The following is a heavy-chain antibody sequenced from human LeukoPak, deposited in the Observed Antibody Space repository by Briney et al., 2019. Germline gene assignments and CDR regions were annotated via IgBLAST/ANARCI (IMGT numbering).Heavy chain of an antibody. Sequence: ASVKVSCKASGYTFTSYYMHWVRQAPGQGLEWMGIINPSGGSTSYAQKFQGRVTMTEDTSTDTAYMELSSLRSEDTAVYYCATLITMIVVDDAFDIWGQGTMVTVSS. CDR3: ATLITMIVVDDAFDI. J-gene: IGHJ3*02. V-gene: IGHV1-46*01. D-gene: IGHD3-22*01. CDR2: INPSGGST. CDR1: GYTFTSYY.